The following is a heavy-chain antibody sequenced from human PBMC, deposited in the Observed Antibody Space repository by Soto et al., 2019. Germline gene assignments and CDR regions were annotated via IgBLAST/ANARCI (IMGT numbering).Heavy chain of an antibody. V-gene: IGHV4-61*08. CDR3: ARGVSMALYNWFDP. J-gene: IGHJ5*02. D-gene: IGHD5-12*01. Sequence: PSETLSLTCTVSGDSISSGDYYWSWIRQPPGKGLEWIGCIYYSGSTNYNPSLKSRVTISVDTSKNQFSLKLSSVTAADTAVYYCARGVSMALYNWFDPRGQRTPVTVSS. CDR2: IYYSGST. CDR1: GDSISSGDYY.